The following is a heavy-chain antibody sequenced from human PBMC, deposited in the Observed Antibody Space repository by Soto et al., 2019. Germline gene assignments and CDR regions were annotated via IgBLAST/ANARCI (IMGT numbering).Heavy chain of an antibody. CDR2: IYYSEKN. Sequence: PSETLSLTCTVSGASVSSSTYSWGWIRQSTRQGLEWIGNIYYSEKNYYNQSLKRRFTISVDTSKNQFSLKLSSVTAAVTAVYYCARARSGDRRFDSWGHGALVTVSS. CDR1: GASVSSSTYS. V-gene: IGHV4-39*01. D-gene: IGHD2-21*02. J-gene: IGHJ4*01. CDR3: ARARSGDRRFDS.